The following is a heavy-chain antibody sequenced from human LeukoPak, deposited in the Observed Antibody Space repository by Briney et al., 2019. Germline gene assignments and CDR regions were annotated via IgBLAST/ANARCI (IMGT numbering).Heavy chain of an antibody. Sequence: PGGSLRLSCAASGFTFSSYGMHWVRQAPGKGLEWVAFIRYDGSNKYYANSVKGRFTISRDNSKNTLYLQMNSLRAEDTAVYYCAKAGYCSSTSCRDYYYMDVWGKGTTVTASS. CDR1: GFTFSSYG. V-gene: IGHV3-30*02. CDR3: AKAGYCSSTSCRDYYYMDV. CDR2: IRYDGSNK. J-gene: IGHJ6*03. D-gene: IGHD2-2*03.